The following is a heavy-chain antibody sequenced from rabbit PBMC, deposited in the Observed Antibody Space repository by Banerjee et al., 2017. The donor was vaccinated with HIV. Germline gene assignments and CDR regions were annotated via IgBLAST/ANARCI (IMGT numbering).Heavy chain of an antibody. Sequence: QEQLEESGGDLVKPEGSLTLTCTASGFTLSAYWICWVRQAPGKGLEWIGCIYTGSGGYTHYASWAKGRFTISKTSSTTVTLQMTSLTAADTATYFCARNYVNAFDPWGPGTLVTVS. J-gene: IGHJ2*01. CDR2: IYTGSGGYT. D-gene: IGHD1-1*01. V-gene: IGHV1S45*01. CDR1: GFTLSAYW. CDR3: ARNYVNAFDP.